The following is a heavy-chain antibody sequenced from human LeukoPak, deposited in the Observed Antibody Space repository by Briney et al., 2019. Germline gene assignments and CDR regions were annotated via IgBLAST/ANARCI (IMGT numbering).Heavy chain of an antibody. CDR3: ARARSGRIDAFDI. Sequence: GASVKVSCKXSGYTFTSYDINWVRQATGQGLEWMGWMNPNSGNTGYAQKFQGRVTMTRNTSISTAYMELSSLRSEDTAVYYCARARSGRIDAFDIWGQGTMVTVSS. CDR1: GYTFTSYD. J-gene: IGHJ3*02. V-gene: IGHV1-8*01. D-gene: IGHD2-15*01. CDR2: MNPNSGNT.